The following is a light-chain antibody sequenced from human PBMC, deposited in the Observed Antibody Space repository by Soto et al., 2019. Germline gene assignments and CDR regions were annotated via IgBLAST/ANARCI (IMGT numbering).Light chain of an antibody. CDR3: QQYDSSPYT. Sequence: EIVLTQSPGTLSLSPGERVTLSCRASQSISNSYLAWYQQKPGQAPRLVIHGISTRATGVPDRFSGGGSGTDFSLTISRLEPEDFAVYYCQQYDSSPYTFGQGTKLEIK. CDR2: GIS. V-gene: IGKV3-20*01. J-gene: IGKJ2*01. CDR1: QSISNSY.